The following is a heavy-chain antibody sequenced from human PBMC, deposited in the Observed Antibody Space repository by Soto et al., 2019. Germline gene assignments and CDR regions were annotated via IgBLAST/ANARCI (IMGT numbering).Heavy chain of an antibody. CDR2: IGGAGSNI. V-gene: IGHV3-23*01. J-gene: IGHJ3*02. D-gene: IGHD2-15*01. CDR1: GFTFSEYA. Sequence: GGSLRLSCAASGFTFSEYAMTWVRQAPGKGLEWVSVIGGAGSNIYYADSVEGRFTVSRDDSKNTLYLRMDSLRVEDTAVYYCAKEGGSRNGVYDPFDIWGPGIMVTVSS. CDR3: AKEGGSRNGVYDPFDI.